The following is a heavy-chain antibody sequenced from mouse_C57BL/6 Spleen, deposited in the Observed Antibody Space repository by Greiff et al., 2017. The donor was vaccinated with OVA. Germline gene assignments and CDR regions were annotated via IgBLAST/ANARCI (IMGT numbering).Heavy chain of an antibody. CDR1: GYSITSGYD. Sequence: EVQLQQSGPGMVKPSQSLSLTCTVTGYSITSGYDWHWIRHFPGNKLEWMGYISYSGSTNYNPSLKSRISITHDTSKNHFFLKLNSVTTEDTATYYCVCQLGRDYAMDYWGQGTSVTVSS. CDR2: ISYSGST. CDR3: VCQLGRDYAMDY. D-gene: IGHD4-1*02. V-gene: IGHV3-1*01. J-gene: IGHJ4*01.